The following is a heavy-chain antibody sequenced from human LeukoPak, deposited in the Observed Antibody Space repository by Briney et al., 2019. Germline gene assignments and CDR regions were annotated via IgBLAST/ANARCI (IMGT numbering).Heavy chain of an antibody. Sequence: SETLPLTCAVYGGSFSGYYWSWIRQPPGKGLEWIGEINHSGSTNYNPSLKSRVTISVDTSKNQFSLKLSSVTAADTAVYYCARGPRYCSSTSCFRSFFYYYYGMDVWGKGTTVTVSS. J-gene: IGHJ6*04. CDR1: GGSFSGYY. D-gene: IGHD2-2*01. V-gene: IGHV4-34*01. CDR2: INHSGST. CDR3: ARGPRYCSSTSCFRSFFYYYYGMDV.